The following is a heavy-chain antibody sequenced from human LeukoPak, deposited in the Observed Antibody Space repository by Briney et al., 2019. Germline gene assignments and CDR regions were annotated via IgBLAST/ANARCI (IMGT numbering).Heavy chain of an antibody. CDR3: AKDPTLWFGENLDY. J-gene: IGHJ4*02. Sequence: PGGSLRLSCAASGFTFSSYAMSWVRQAPGKGLEWVSAISGSGGSTYYADSVKGRFTISGDNSKNTLYLQMNSLRAEDTAVYYCAKDPTLWFGENLDYWGQGTLVTVSS. D-gene: IGHD3-10*01. V-gene: IGHV3-23*01. CDR2: ISGSGGST. CDR1: GFTFSSYA.